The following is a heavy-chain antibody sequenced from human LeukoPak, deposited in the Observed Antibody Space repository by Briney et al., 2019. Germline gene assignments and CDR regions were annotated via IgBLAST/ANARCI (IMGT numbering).Heavy chain of an antibody. CDR2: IYHTRTT. CDR3: ARGHPSRSQYWWYFDI. V-gene: IGHV4-39*02. CDR1: GGSITSGTYY. J-gene: IGHJ2*01. D-gene: IGHD1-26*01. Sequence: PSETLSLTCTVSGGSITSGTYYWDWIRHPPGKGLEWIGSIYHTRTTNYNPSLMGRATVSFDTSTNQVSLELRSVTAADTAVYYCARGHPSRSQYWWYFDILGRGTLLTVSS.